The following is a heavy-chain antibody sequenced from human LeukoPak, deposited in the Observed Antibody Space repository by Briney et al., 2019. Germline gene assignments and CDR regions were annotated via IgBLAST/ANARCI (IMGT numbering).Heavy chain of an antibody. J-gene: IGHJ4*02. Sequence: SQTLSLTCAISGDSVSSNSAAWNWIRQSPSRGLEWLGRTYYRSKWYNDYAVSVKSRITINPDTSKNQFSLQLNSVTPEDTAVYYCARDKNYYDSSRYSHPLDYWGQGTLVTVSS. CDR3: ARDKNYYDSSRYSHPLDY. CDR2: TYYRSKWYN. D-gene: IGHD3-22*01. V-gene: IGHV6-1*01. CDR1: GDSVSSNSAA.